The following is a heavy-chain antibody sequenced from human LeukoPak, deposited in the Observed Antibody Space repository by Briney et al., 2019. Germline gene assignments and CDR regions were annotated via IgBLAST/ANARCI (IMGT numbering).Heavy chain of an antibody. CDR2: INPNSGGT. J-gene: IGHJ4*02. Sequence: GASVKVPCKASGYTFTGYYMHWVRQAPGQGLEWMGWINPNSGGTNYARNFQARVTMTRDSSINTAYMEVSRLRSDDTAVYYCARGFYGSAFCGGDCFFYYWGQGTLVTVSS. D-gene: IGHD2-21*02. CDR1: GYTFTGYY. V-gene: IGHV1-2*02. CDR3: ARGFYGSAFCGGDCFFYY.